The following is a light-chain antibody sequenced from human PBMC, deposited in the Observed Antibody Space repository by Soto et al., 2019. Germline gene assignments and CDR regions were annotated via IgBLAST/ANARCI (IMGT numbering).Light chain of an antibody. V-gene: IGLV2-8*01. CDR1: SSDVGKYDY. CDR2: EVS. Sequence: QSVLTQPPSASGSPGQSVTISCTGTSSDVGKYDYVSWFQHHPGKAPKLIIYEVSKRPSGVPDRFSGSKSGSTASLTVSGLQVEDEAGYFCFSFTTTSTHVFGTGTKVTVL. J-gene: IGLJ1*01. CDR3: FSFTTTSTHV.